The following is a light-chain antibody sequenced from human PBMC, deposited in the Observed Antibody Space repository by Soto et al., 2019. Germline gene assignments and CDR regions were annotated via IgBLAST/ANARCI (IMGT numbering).Light chain of an antibody. CDR2: DAS. CDR1: QGIGSA. J-gene: IGKJ4*01. Sequence: AIQLTQSPSSLSASIGDRVTITCRARQGIGSALAWYQQAPGKPPKLLIFDASTLENGVPSRFSGGGSGTDLTLTISSLQPEDFATYYCLLFNTYPQAFGGGTKVEIK. CDR3: LLFNTYPQA. V-gene: IGKV1-13*02.